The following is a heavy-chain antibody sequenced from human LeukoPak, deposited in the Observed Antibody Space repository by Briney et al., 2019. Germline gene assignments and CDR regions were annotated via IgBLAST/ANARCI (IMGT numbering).Heavy chain of an antibody. V-gene: IGHV5-51*01. J-gene: IGHJ5*02. CDR1: GYSFTSYW. CDR3: ARHNNYDYVWGSYRSPYNWFDP. CDR2: IYPGDSDT. Sequence: SGESLKISCKGSGYSFTSYWIGWVRQMPGKGLEWMGIIYPGDSDTRYSPSFQGQVNISADKSISTAYLQWSSLKASDTAMYYCARHNNYDYVWGSYRSPYNWFDPWGQGTLVTVSS. D-gene: IGHD3-16*02.